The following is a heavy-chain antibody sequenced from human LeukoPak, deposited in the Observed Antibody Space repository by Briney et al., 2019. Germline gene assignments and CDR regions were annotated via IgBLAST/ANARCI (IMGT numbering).Heavy chain of an antibody. V-gene: IGHV1-46*01. Sequence: ASVKVSCKASGYTFTSYYMHWVRQAPGQGLEWMGIINPSGGSTSYAQKFQGRVTMTRDTSTSTVYMELSSLRSEDTAVYYCARGVEYVGMKFYDSRNFDYWGQGTLVTVSS. J-gene: IGHJ4*02. CDR2: INPSGGST. D-gene: IGHD3-22*01. CDR3: ARGVEYVGMKFYDSRNFDY. CDR1: GYTFTSYY.